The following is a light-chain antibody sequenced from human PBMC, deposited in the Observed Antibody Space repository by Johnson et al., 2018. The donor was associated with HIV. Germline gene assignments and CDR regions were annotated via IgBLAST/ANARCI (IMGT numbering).Light chain of an antibody. CDR2: DNN. J-gene: IGLJ1*01. CDR1: TSKIGNNY. CDR3: ATWDTSLSTGGV. V-gene: IGLV1-51*01. Sequence: QSVLTQPPSVSAAPGQKVTISCSGSTSKIGNNYVSWYQHLPGAAPKLLIYDNNKRPSGIPDRFSGSKSGTSATLGITGLQTGDEADYYCATWDTSLSTGGVFGTGTKVTVL.